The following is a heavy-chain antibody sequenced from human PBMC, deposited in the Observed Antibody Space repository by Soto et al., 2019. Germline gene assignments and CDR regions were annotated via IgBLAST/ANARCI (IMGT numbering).Heavy chain of an antibody. CDR3: AGQRGSGWYYFDS. CDR1: GGSLRGYY. J-gene: IGHJ4*02. D-gene: IGHD6-19*01. Sequence: QAQLHQWGAGLLKPSETLSLTCAVSGGSLRGYYWTWVRQPPGKGLEWVGEINDSGSATYRTSLQSRVTISLDTSKNQFSLKRNSVTAADTAMYYCAGQRGSGWYYFDSWGQGTLVTVSS. V-gene: IGHV4-34*01. CDR2: INDSGSA.